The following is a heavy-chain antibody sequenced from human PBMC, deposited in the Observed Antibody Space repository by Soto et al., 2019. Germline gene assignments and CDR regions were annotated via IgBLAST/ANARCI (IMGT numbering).Heavy chain of an antibody. V-gene: IGHV1-3*01. Sequence: GASVKVSCKASGYTFTSYAMHWVRQAPGQRLEWMGWINAGNGNTKYSQKFQGRVTITRDTSASTAYMELSSLRSEGTAVYYCARADIVVVVAAKPYMDVWGKGTTVTVSS. CDR1: GYTFTSYA. D-gene: IGHD2-15*01. J-gene: IGHJ6*03. CDR3: ARADIVVVVAAKPYMDV. CDR2: INAGNGNT.